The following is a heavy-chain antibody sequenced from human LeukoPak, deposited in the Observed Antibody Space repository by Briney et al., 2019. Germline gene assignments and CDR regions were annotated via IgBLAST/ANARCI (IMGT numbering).Heavy chain of an antibody. CDR1: GGSISSSSYY. V-gene: IGHV4-39*07. CDR2: IYYSGST. D-gene: IGHD2-21*01. Sequence: SEALSLTCTVSGGSISSSSYYWGWIRQPPGKGLEWIGSIYYSGSTYYNPSLKSRVTISVDTSKNQFSLKLSSVTAADTAVYYCARDGVWTQNSYNWFDPWGQGTLVTVSS. J-gene: IGHJ5*02. CDR3: ARDGVWTQNSYNWFDP.